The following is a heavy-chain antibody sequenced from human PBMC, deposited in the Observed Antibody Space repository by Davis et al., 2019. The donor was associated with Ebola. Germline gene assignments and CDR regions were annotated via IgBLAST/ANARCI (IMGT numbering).Heavy chain of an antibody. Sequence: GRSLRLSCAASGFAFSISAMTWVRQAPGKGLEWVSGINVSGGGTYYADSVKGRFTISRDNSKNTLYLQMNSLRAEDTAVYYCAKPGYCLTTSCYNAPFEKWGQGTLVTVSS. CDR3: AKPGYCLTTSCYNAPFEK. CDR2: INVSGGGT. D-gene: IGHD2-2*02. V-gene: IGHV3-23*01. J-gene: IGHJ4*02. CDR1: GFAFSISA.